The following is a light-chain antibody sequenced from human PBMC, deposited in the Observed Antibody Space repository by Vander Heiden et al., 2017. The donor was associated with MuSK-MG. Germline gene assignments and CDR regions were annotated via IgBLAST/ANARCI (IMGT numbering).Light chain of an antibody. CDR1: SSNNGAGYD. V-gene: IGLV1-40*01. CDR2: GNS. Sequence: QSVLTQPPSVSGAPGPRVTISCTGSSSNNGAGYDVHWYQQLPGTAPKPLIYGNSNRPSGVPDRCSGSKSGTSASLAITGLQAEDEADYYCQSYDSSLSGWVFGGGTKLTVL. CDR3: QSYDSSLSGWV. J-gene: IGLJ2*01.